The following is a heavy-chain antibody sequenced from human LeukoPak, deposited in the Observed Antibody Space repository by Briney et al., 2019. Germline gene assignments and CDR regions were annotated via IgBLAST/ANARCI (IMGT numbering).Heavy chain of an antibody. J-gene: IGHJ6*02. D-gene: IGHD3-3*01. CDR3: AKERPVLGVVYGMDV. CDR1: AFTLVNYG. Sequence: GGSLRLSCTASAFTLVNYGMHWVRQAPGKGLEWVAVISYDGSNKYYADSVKGRFTISRDNSKNTLYLQMNSLRTEDTAVYYCAKERPVLGVVYGMDVWGQGTTVTVSS. V-gene: IGHV3-30*18. CDR2: ISYDGSNK.